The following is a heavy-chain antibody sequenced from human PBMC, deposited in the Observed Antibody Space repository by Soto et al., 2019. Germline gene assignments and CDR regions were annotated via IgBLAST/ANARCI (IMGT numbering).Heavy chain of an antibody. Sequence: GSLRLSCAASGFTFVSYEISCVRQAPGKWLEWVSYISSSGSTIYYADSVKGRFTISRDNAKNSLYLQMNSLRAEDTAVYYCARGGFYGMDVWGQGTTVTVSS. CDR2: ISSSGSTI. J-gene: IGHJ6*02. V-gene: IGHV3-48*03. CDR1: GFTFVSYE. CDR3: ARGGFYGMDV.